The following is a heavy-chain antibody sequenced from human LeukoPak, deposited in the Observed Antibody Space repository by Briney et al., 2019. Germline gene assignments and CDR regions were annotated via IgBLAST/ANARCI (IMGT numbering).Heavy chain of an antibody. CDR1: GFTFSSDA. J-gene: IGHJ4*02. Sequence: PGGSLRLSCAVSGFTFSSDAMSWVRQAPGKGLEWVSVISGSGGSTYYADSVKGRFTISRDNSKNTLYLQMNSLRAEDTAVYYCAKVRSGWSPFDYWGQGTLVTVSS. CDR2: ISGSGGST. V-gene: IGHV3-23*01. D-gene: IGHD6-19*01. CDR3: AKVRSGWSPFDY.